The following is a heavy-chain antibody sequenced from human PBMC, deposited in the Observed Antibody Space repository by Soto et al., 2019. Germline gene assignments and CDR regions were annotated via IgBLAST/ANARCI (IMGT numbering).Heavy chain of an antibody. Sequence: ASVKVSCKASGYTFTSYAMHWVRQAPGQRLEWMGWINAGNGNTKYSQKFQGRVTITRDTSASTAYMELSSLRSEDTAVYYCARVPSFGVPYFDPWGQRTLVTVSS. V-gene: IGHV1-3*01. CDR1: GYTFTSYA. D-gene: IGHD3-3*01. J-gene: IGHJ5*01. CDR2: INAGNGNT. CDR3: ARVPSFGVPYFDP.